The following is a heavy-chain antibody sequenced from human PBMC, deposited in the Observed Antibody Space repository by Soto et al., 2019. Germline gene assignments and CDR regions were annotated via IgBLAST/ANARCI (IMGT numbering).Heavy chain of an antibody. Sequence: SETLSLTCTVSGGSISSYYWSWIRQPPGKGLEWIGYIYHSGSTNYNPSLKSRVTISVDTSKNQFSLKLSSVTAADTAVYYCGSGRRSAFTFDYWGQGTLVTVSS. V-gene: IGHV4-59*08. CDR1: GGSISSYY. CDR3: GSGRRSAFTFDY. J-gene: IGHJ4*02. CDR2: IYHSGST. D-gene: IGHD6-19*01.